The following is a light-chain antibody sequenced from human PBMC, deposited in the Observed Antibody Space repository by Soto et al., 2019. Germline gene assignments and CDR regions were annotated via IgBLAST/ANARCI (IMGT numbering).Light chain of an antibody. CDR2: GAS. Sequence: EIVMTQSPATLSVSPGERATLSCRASQSISSKLGWYQQRPGQAPRLLIYGASPRGTGIRARFSGSGSGTEFTLTISSLQSEDSAVYYCQQYNSWTTITFGQGTRLEIK. CDR3: QQYNSWTTIT. V-gene: IGKV3-15*01. CDR1: QSISSK. J-gene: IGKJ5*01.